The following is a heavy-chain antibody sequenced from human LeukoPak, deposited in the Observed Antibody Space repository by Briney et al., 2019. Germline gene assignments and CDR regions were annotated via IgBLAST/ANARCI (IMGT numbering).Heavy chain of an antibody. CDR2: IYYSGST. J-gene: IGHJ6*03. CDR1: GGSISSSSYY. V-gene: IGHV4-39*02. D-gene: IGHD6-13*01. CDR3: ARERISSHTYYYMDV. Sequence: SSETLSLTCTVSGGSISSSSYYWGWIRQPPGKGLEWIGSIYYSGSTYYNPSLKSRVTISVDTSKNQFSLKLSSVTAADTAVYYCARERISSHTYYYMDVWGKGTTVTVSS.